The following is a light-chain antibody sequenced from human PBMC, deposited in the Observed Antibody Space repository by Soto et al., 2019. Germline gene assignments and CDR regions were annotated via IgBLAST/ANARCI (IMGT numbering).Light chain of an antibody. Sequence: AIRMTQSPSSFSASTGDRVTITCRASQGISSYLAWYQQKPGKAPKLLIYAASTLQSGVPSRFSGSGSGTDFTLTISCLQSEDFATYYCQQYYGYPPYTFGQGTKLEIK. CDR2: AAS. J-gene: IGKJ2*01. CDR1: QGISSY. V-gene: IGKV1-8*01. CDR3: QQYYGYPPYT.